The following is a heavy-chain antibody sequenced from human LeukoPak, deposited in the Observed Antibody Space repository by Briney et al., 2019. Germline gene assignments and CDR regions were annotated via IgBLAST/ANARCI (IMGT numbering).Heavy chain of an antibody. J-gene: IGHJ4*02. CDR3: ARPLKYYYDSSGYSSPFDY. V-gene: IGHV3-30-3*01. Sequence: QPGRSLRLSCAASGFTFSSYAMPWVRQAPGKGLEWVAVISYDGSNKYYADSVKGRFTISRDNSKNTLYLQMNSLRAEDTAVYYCARPLKYYYDSSGYSSPFDYWGQGTLVTVSS. CDR2: ISYDGSNK. D-gene: IGHD3-22*01. CDR1: GFTFSSYA.